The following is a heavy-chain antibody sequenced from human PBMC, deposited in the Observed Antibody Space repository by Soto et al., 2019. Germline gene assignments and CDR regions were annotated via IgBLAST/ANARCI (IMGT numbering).Heavy chain of an antibody. CDR3: AKDRDIPNGVISY. CDR2: ISGSGGST. D-gene: IGHD3-10*01. J-gene: IGHJ4*02. Sequence: EVQLLESGGGLVQPGGSLRLSCAASGFTFSSYAMSWVRQAPGKGLEWVSAISGSGGSTYYADSGKGRFTISRDNSKNTLYLQMNSLRAEDTAVYYCAKDRDIPNGVISYWGQGTLVTVSS. V-gene: IGHV3-23*01. CDR1: GFTFSSYA.